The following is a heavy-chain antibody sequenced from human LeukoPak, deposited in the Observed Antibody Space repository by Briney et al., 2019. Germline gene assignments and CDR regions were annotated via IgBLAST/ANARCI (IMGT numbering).Heavy chain of an antibody. V-gene: IGHV6-1*01. CDR3: ARWDHGTAYFDS. Sequence: SQTLSLTCAISGDSVSSNSVAWNWIRQSPSRCLEWLGRTSYMSKRYNNYAVSVKSRITMNLDTTKNQFSLQLKYVTPEDTDVYYCARWDHGTAYFDSWGQGNLVTVSS. CDR2: TSYMSKRYN. CDR1: GDSVSSNSVA. D-gene: IGHD2-8*02. J-gene: IGHJ4*02.